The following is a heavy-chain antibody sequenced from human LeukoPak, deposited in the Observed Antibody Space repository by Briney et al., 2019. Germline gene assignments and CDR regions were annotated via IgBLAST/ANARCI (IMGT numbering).Heavy chain of an antibody. D-gene: IGHD1-1*01. Sequence: SETLSLTCTVSGGSISSSSSYYWGWIRQPPGKGLEWIGSIYHNGRTYYNPSLKSRVTISVDTSKNQFSLKLSSVTAADTAVYYCARDNDQMGLDPFDYWGQGTPVTVSS. V-gene: IGHV4-39*07. CDR2: IYHNGRT. CDR3: ARDNDQMGLDPFDY. CDR1: GGSISSSSSYY. J-gene: IGHJ4*02.